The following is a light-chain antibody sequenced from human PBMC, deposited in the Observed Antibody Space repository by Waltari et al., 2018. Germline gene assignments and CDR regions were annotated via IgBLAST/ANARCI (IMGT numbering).Light chain of an antibody. CDR2: DAS. CDR3: QQYHSFPIT. J-gene: IGKJ5*01. V-gene: IGKV1-16*02. Sequence: DIQMPQSQSSLSASVWDRVAITCRASQGIRNYLAWSQQKPGKAPKSLIYDASSLQSGVSSKFSGSGFGTDFTLTITSLQPEDFATYYCQQYHSFPITFGQGTRLEIK. CDR1: QGIRNY.